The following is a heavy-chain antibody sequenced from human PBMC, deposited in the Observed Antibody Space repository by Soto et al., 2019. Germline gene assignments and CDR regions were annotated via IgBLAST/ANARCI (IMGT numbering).Heavy chain of an antibody. J-gene: IGHJ6*02. CDR2: MSPNSGAT. Sequence: ASVKVSCKASGYTFTSYDINWVRQATGQGLEWMGWMSPNSGATGYAPKFQGRVTMTRDTSISTVYMELSNLRSEDTAIYYCARGVDNGVDVWGQGSTVTVSS. V-gene: IGHV1-8*01. CDR1: GYTFTSYD. D-gene: IGHD2-8*01. CDR3: ARGVDNGVDV.